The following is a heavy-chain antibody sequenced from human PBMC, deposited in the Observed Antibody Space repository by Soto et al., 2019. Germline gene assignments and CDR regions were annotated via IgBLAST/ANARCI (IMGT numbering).Heavy chain of an antibody. CDR1: GGSISSSSYY. CDR3: ARQRTRSGYYRAYYCYYYGMDV. Sequence: SETLSLTCTVSGGSISSSSYYWGWIRQPPGKGLEWIGSIYYSGSTYYNPSLKSRVTISVDTSKNQFSLKLSSVTAADTAVYYCARQRTRSGYYRAYYCYYYGMDVWGQGTTVTVSS. CDR2: IYYSGST. D-gene: IGHD3-3*01. V-gene: IGHV4-39*01. J-gene: IGHJ6*02.